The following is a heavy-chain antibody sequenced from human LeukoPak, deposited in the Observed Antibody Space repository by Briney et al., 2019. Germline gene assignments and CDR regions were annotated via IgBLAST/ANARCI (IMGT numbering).Heavy chain of an antibody. Sequence: PSETLSLTCTVSGGSIRSYYWSWIRQPPGKGLEWIAYIYYSGSTNYNPSLKSRVTISVDTSKNQFSLKLSSVTATDTAVYFCARGSSSSHHPALSRGQGTLVTVSS. CDR2: IYYSGST. D-gene: IGHD6-13*01. J-gene: IGHJ4*02. V-gene: IGHV4-59*01. CDR1: GGSIRSYY. CDR3: ARGSSSSHHPALS.